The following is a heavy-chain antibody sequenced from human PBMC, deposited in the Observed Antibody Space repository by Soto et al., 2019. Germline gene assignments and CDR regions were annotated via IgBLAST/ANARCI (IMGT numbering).Heavy chain of an antibody. D-gene: IGHD2-15*01. CDR2: TRNKANSYTT. CDR1: GFTFSDHY. CDR3: AANINGAFDI. V-gene: IGHV3-72*01. Sequence: GGSLRLSCAASGFTFSDHYMDWVRQAPGKGLEWVGRTRNKANSYTTEYAASVKGRFTISRDDSKNSLYLQMNSLKTEDTAVYYCAANINGAFDIWGQGTMVTVSS. J-gene: IGHJ3*02.